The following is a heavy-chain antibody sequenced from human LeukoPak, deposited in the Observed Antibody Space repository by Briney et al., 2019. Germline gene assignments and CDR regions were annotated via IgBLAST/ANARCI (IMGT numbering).Heavy chain of an antibody. Sequence: TSETLSLTCAVYGGSFSGYFWTWIRQPPGKRLEWIGEINHSGSANNNPSLRSRVTVSVDTSKNQFSLRLTSVTAADTAVYYCAKASWVSNADAVLWGQGTLVTVSS. CDR3: AKASWVSNADAVL. J-gene: IGHJ4*02. CDR1: GGSFSGYF. D-gene: IGHD1-1*01. CDR2: INHSGSA. V-gene: IGHV4-34*01.